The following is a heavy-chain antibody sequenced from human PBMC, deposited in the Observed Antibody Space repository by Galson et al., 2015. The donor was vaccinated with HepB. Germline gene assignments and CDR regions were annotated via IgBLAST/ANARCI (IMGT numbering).Heavy chain of an antibody. CDR2: ISSSSSYI. J-gene: IGHJ4*02. V-gene: IGHV3-21*01. CDR1: GFTFSTNS. D-gene: IGHD6-13*01. CDR3: VRDSSWYDY. Sequence: SLRLSCAASGFTFSTNSMNWVRQAPGKGLEWVSSISSSSSYIYYADSVKGRFTISRDNAKNSLYLQMNSPRVEDTAVYYCVRDSSWYDYWGQGTLVTVSS.